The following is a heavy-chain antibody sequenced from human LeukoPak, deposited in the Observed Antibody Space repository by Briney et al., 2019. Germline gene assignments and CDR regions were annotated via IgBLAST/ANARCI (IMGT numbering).Heavy chain of an antibody. J-gene: IGHJ3*02. CDR3: AKDRVQTYYYGSGHAFDI. CDR2: ISGSGGST. Sequence: GGSLRLSCAASGFTFSSYAMSWVRQAPGQELEWVSAISGSGGSTYYADSVKGRFTISRDNSKDTLYLQMNSLRAEDTAVYYCAKDRVQTYYYGSGHAFDIWGQGTLVTVSS. CDR1: GFTFSSYA. D-gene: IGHD3-10*01. V-gene: IGHV3-23*01.